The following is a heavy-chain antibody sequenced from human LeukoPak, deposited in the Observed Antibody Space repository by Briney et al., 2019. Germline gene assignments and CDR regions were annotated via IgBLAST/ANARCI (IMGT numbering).Heavy chain of an antibody. J-gene: IGHJ5*02. D-gene: IGHD6-13*01. V-gene: IGHV1-18*01. CDR2: SSPNSGNT. CDR1: GYTFVTSS. Sequence: ASVNVSCKASGYTFVTSSITWVRQAPGQRPEWMGWSSPNSGNTQYAQKFQGRVTMTADTSTSTAYMELRSLRSDDTAVYYCARVSGGKDSWYVDPWGQGTLVTVSS. CDR3: ARVSGGKDSWYVDP.